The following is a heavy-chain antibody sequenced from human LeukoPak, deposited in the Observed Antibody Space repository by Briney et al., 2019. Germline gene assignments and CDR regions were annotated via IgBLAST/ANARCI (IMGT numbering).Heavy chain of an antibody. CDR3: AKGSHGSGGNYFDS. J-gene: IGHJ4*02. Sequence: GTSPRLSCEASGFSFNIHAMHWVRQAPGKGLKWVTGISYDGSNKYYADSVKGRFAISRDNSKNMQFLQMDSLRDEDTAVYFCAKGSHGSGGNYFDSWGQGMLVIVSS. D-gene: IGHD3-10*01. V-gene: IGHV3-30*09. CDR1: GFSFNIHA. CDR2: ISYDGSNK.